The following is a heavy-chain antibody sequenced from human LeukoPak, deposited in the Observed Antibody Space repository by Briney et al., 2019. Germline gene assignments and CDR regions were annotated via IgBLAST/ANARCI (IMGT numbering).Heavy chain of an antibody. CDR3: AKDQLMDYDFWSGYYSSGNWFDP. V-gene: IGHV3-23*01. Sequence: SGGSLRLSCAASGFTFSSYAMSWVRQAPGKGLEWVSAISGSGGSTYYADSVKGRFTISRGNSKNTLYLQMNSLRAEDTAVYYCAKDQLMDYDFWSGYYSSGNWFDPWGQGTLVTVSS. CDR2: ISGSGGST. D-gene: IGHD3-3*01. CDR1: GFTFSSYA. J-gene: IGHJ5*02.